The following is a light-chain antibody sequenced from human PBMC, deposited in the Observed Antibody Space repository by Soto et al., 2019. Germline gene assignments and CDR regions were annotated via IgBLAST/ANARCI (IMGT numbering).Light chain of an antibody. V-gene: IGLV1-47*01. Sequence: QSVLTQPPSASGTPVQRVTMSCSGSSSNIGSNFVYWYQHLPGTAPKLLMYRNNQRPSGVPDRFSGSKSGTSASLAISGLRSEDEADYYCAAWDDSLNVVFGGGTKVTVL. CDR1: SSNIGSNF. CDR2: RNN. CDR3: AAWDDSLNVV. J-gene: IGLJ2*01.